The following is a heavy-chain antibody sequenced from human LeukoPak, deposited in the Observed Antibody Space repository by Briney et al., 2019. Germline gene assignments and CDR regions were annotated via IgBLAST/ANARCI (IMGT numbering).Heavy chain of an antibody. CDR2: INPNSGDT. CDR3: ARANFLYCSSTTCLFDY. V-gene: IGHV1-2*02. D-gene: IGHD2-2*01. Sequence: GASVTVSCTASGYTFTDYYMHWVRQAPGQGFEWMGWINPNSGDTNYAQKFQGRVTMTRDTSISTAHMELSRLRSDDTAVYYCARANFLYCSSTTCLFDYWGQGTLVIVSS. J-gene: IGHJ4*02. CDR1: GYTFTDYY.